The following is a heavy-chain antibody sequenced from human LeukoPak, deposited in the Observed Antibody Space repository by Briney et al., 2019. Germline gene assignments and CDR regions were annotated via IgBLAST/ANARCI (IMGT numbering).Heavy chain of an antibody. CDR3: ARVNYGSGSYIPLKYYYYYYMDV. J-gene: IGHJ6*03. D-gene: IGHD3-10*01. Sequence: MSSETLSLTCTVSGGSISSSSYYWGWIRQPPGKGLEWIGSIYYSGSTYYNPSLKSRVTISVDTSKNQFSLKLSSVTAADTAVYYCARVNYGSGSYIPLKYYYYYYMDVWGKGTTVTISS. V-gene: IGHV4-39*01. CDR2: IYYSGST. CDR1: GGSISSSSYY.